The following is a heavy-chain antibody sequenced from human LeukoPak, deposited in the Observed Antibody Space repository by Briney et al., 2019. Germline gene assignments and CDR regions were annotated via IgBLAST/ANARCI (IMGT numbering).Heavy chain of an antibody. CDR2: INPSGGST. D-gene: IGHD3-16*01. J-gene: IGHJ4*02. CDR3: ARDLAALGEN. CDR1: GYTFTSYY. V-gene: IGHV1-46*01. Sequence: GASVKVSCKASGYTFTSYYMHWVRQAPGQGLEWMGIINPSGGSTNYAQKFQGRVTMTTNTSTSTVYMELSSLRSEDTAVYYCARDLAALGENWGQGTLVTVSS.